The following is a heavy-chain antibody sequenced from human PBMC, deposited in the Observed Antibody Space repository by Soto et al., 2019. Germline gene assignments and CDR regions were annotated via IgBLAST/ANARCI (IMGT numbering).Heavy chain of an antibody. V-gene: IGHV4-34*01. Sequence: SETLSLTCTVSGGSISSYYWSWIRQPPGKGLEWIGEINHSGSTNYNPSLKSRVTISVDTSKNQFSLKLSSVTAADTAVYYCARGAHSSVTKREPRLTQRKTNAFDIWGQGTMVTVSS. CDR3: ARGAHSSVTKREPRLTQRKTNAFDI. CDR1: GGSISSYY. D-gene: IGHD6-6*01. CDR2: INHSGST. J-gene: IGHJ3*02.